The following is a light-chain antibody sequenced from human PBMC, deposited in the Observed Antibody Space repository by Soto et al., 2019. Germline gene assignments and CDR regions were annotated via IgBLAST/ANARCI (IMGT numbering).Light chain of an antibody. CDR3: QQYGSSPPYT. CDR1: RSLSSSY. J-gene: IGKJ2*01. Sequence: PGERATLSCRASRSLSSSYLAWYQQKPGQAPRLLIYAASSRATGIPDRFSGSKSGTDFTLTISRLEPEDSAVYYCQQYGSSPPYTFGQGTKLEIK. CDR2: AAS. V-gene: IGKV3-20*01.